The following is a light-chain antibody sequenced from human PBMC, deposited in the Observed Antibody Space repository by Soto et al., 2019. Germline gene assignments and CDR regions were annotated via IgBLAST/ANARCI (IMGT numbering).Light chain of an antibody. CDR1: SSNIGSNT. CDR2: SNN. J-gene: IGLJ2*01. V-gene: IGLV1-44*01. Sequence: QSVLTRPPSASGTPGQRVTISCSGSSSNIGSNTVNWYQQLPGTAPKLLIYSNNQRPSGVPDRFSGSKSGTSASLAISGLQSEDEADYYCAAWDDSLNGPHVVFGGGTKLTVL. CDR3: AAWDDSLNGPHVV.